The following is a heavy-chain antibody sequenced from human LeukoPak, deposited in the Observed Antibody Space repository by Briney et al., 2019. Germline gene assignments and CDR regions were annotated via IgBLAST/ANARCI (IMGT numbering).Heavy chain of an antibody. CDR1: GFTFSSYA. D-gene: IGHD6-19*01. V-gene: IGHV3-23*01. Sequence: EGSLRLSCAASGFTFSSYAMNWVRQAPGKGLEWVSSISGSGGSIHYEDSVEGRFTISRDNSKNTLYLQMKSLGIEDTAVYYCAKGIGGGYGSGSAFDYWGQGTLVTVSS. CDR3: AKGIGGGYGSGSAFDY. J-gene: IGHJ4*02. CDR2: ISGSGGSI.